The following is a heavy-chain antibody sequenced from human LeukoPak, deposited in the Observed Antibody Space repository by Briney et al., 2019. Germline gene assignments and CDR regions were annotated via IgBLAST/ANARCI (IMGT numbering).Heavy chain of an antibody. Sequence: ASVKVSCKASGYTFTVYYMHWVRQAPGQGLEWMGWINPNSGGTNNAQKFQGRVTMTRDTSISTAYMQLRRLRSDDTAVYYCARATEQWLTWGQGTLVTVSS. CDR3: ARATEQWLT. D-gene: IGHD6-19*01. CDR2: INPNSGGT. J-gene: IGHJ4*02. CDR1: GYTFTVYY. V-gene: IGHV1-2*02.